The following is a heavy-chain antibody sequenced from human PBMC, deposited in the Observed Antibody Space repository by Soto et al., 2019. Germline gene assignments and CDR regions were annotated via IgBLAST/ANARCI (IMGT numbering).Heavy chain of an antibody. Sequence: WTWIRQHPGKGLEWIGYIYYSGSTYYNPSLKSRVIISGDTSKNQFSLKLSSVTVADTAVYYCARASSSSDYHHHYFYGMDVWGQGTTVTVSS. V-gene: IGHV4-31*02. CDR3: ARASSSSDYHHHYFYGMDV. J-gene: IGHJ6*02. D-gene: IGHD3-22*01. CDR2: IYYSGST.